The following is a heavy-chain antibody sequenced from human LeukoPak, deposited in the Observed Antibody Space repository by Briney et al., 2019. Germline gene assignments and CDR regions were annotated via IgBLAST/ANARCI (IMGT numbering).Heavy chain of an antibody. J-gene: IGHJ4*02. D-gene: IGHD1-26*01. Sequence: SETLSLTCTVSGGSISSSSYYWGWIRQPPGKGLEWIGSIYYSGSTYYNPSLKSRVTISVDTSKNQFSLKLSSVTAADTAVYYCASGGEPGIDYWGQGTLVTVSS. CDR1: GGSISSSSYY. CDR3: ASGGEPGIDY. V-gene: IGHV4-39*01. CDR2: IYYSGST.